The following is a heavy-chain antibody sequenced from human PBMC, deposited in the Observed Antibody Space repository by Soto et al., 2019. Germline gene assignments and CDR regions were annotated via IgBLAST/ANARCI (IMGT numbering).Heavy chain of an antibody. CDR2: IYYSGNT. Sequence: PSETLSFTCTVSVDSVTSGDYYLSWIRQPPGKGLEWIGYIYYSGNTNYSPSLKSRVAISLETSHKQFSLKLSSVTAADTAVYFCARIPVDTYMTHWFHTWGPGTLVT. V-gene: IGHV4-61*08. CDR3: ARIPVDTYMTHWFHT. J-gene: IGHJ5*01. D-gene: IGHD5-18*01. CDR1: VDSVTSGDYY.